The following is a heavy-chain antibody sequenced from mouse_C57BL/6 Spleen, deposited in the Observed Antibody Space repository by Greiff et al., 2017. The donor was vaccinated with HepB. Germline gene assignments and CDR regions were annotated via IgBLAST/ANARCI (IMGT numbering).Heavy chain of an antibody. CDR2: IDPSDSET. CDR1: GYTFTSYW. D-gene: IGHD1-1*01. V-gene: IGHV1-52*01. CDR3: ARSIYYYGSSYVSFDV. J-gene: IGHJ1*03. Sequence: QVQLKQPGAELVRPGSSVKLSCKASGYTFTSYWMHWVKQRPIQGLEWIGNIDPSDSETHYNQKFKDKATLTVDKSSSTAYMQLSSLTSEDSAVYYCARSIYYYGSSYVSFDVWGTGTTVTVSS.